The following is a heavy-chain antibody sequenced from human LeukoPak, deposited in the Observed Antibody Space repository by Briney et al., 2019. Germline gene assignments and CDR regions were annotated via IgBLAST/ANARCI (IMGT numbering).Heavy chain of an antibody. J-gene: IGHJ4*02. D-gene: IGHD5-18*01. CDR2: IYYSGST. CDR1: GGSISSYY. V-gene: IGHV4-59*01. Sequence: SETLSLTCTVSGGSISSYYWSWIRQPPGKGLEWIGYIYYSGSTNYNPSLKGRVTISVDTSRNQFSLKLSSVTAADTAVYYCARLYSYGFPTLDYWGQGTLVTVSS. CDR3: ARLYSYGFPTLDY.